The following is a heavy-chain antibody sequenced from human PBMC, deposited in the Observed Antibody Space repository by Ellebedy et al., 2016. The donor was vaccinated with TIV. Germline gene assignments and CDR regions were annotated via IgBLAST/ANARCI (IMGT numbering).Heavy chain of an antibody. CDR3: AKFGHGSIDY. J-gene: IGHJ4*02. CDR2: ISYDGSNK. CDR1: GFTFSSYA. D-gene: IGHD3/OR15-3a*01. Sequence: GESLKISCAASGFTFSSYAMHWVRQAPGKGLEWVAVISYDGSNKYYADSVKGRFTISRDNSKNTLYLQMNSLRAEDTAVYYCAKFGHGSIDYWGQGTLVTVSS. V-gene: IGHV3-30-3*02.